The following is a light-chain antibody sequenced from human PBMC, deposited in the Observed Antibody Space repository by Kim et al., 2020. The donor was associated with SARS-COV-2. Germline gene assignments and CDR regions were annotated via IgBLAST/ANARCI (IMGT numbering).Light chain of an antibody. V-gene: IGKV4-1*01. CDR2: WAS. Sequence: DIVMTQSPDSLAVSLGERATINCKSSQSLLHSSNNKNSLAWFQQKPGQPPELLIYWASARESGVPDRFIGSGSGTDFTLTITSLQAEDVAVYYCQQYYNIPRTFGQGTKVDIK. CDR3: QQYYNIPRT. J-gene: IGKJ1*01. CDR1: QSLLHSSNNKNS.